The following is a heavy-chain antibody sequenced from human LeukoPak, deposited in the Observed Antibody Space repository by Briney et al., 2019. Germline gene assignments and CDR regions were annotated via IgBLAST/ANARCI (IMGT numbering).Heavy chain of an antibody. D-gene: IGHD6-19*01. J-gene: IGHJ4*02. Sequence: PSETLSLTCTVSGGSVSSGSYYWGWIRQPPGKGLEWIGNIYYSGSTYYNPSLKSRVTMSIDTSKKQFSLKMNSVTAANTAMYCCARDRSSGWYVVDYWGQGTLVTVSS. V-gene: IGHV4-39*07. CDR1: GGSVSSGSYY. CDR3: ARDRSSGWYVVDY. CDR2: IYYSGST.